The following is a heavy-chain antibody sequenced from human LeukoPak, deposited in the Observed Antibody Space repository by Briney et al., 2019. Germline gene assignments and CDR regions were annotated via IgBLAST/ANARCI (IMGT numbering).Heavy chain of an antibody. Sequence: GGSLRLSCAASGFSFSGYGMHWVRQAPGKGLEWVAFIRYDGSNEYYADSVKGRFTISRDKSKNTLSLQMNGLRVEDTAVYYCARENWKYYYDSSGYLGQYFQHWGQGTLVTVSS. CDR2: IRYDGSNE. J-gene: IGHJ1*01. D-gene: IGHD3-22*01. CDR3: ARENWKYYYDSSGYLGQYFQH. CDR1: GFSFSGYG. V-gene: IGHV3-30*02.